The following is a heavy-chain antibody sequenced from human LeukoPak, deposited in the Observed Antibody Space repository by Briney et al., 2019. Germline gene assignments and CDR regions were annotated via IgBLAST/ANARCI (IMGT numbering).Heavy chain of an antibody. Sequence: PGGSLRLSCAASGFTFSSYAMHWVRQAPGKGLEYVSAISSNGGSTYYANSVKGRFTISRDNSKNTLCLQMGSLRAEDMAVYYCARLGSGELDIDYWGQGTLVTVPS. CDR1: GFTFSSYA. D-gene: IGHD1-26*01. CDR3: ARLGSGELDIDY. J-gene: IGHJ4*02. V-gene: IGHV3-64*01. CDR2: ISSNGGST.